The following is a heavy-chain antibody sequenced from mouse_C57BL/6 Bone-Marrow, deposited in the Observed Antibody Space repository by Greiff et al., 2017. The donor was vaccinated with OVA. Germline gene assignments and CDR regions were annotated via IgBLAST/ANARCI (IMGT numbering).Heavy chain of an antibody. CDR1: GFNFKAYY. J-gene: IGHJ2*01. D-gene: IGHD2-3*01. CDR2: IDPEAGET. V-gene: IGHV14-2*01. Sequence: EVQLVESGADLVKPGASVKLSCTASGFNFKAYYMPWVKQRPEQGLEWIGRIDPEAGETKYAPKFQGKATITADTSSNTAYLQLSSLTSEYTAVYYCARDGYYVDYWGQGTTLTVSS. CDR3: ARDGYYVDY.